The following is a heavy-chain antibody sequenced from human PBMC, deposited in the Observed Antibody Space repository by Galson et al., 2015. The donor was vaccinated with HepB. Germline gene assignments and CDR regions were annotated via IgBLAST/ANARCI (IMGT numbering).Heavy chain of an antibody. CDR2: ISSSSSYI. D-gene: IGHD1-26*01. V-gene: IGHV3-21*01. Sequence: SLRLSCAASGFTFSSYSMNWVRQAPGKGLEWVSSISSSSSYIYYADSVKGRFTISRDNAKNSLYLQMNSLRAEDTAVYYCASGVGATPTPYYYYYYYMDVWGKGTTVTVSS. CDR1: GFTFSSYS. CDR3: ASGVGATPTPYYYYYYYMDV. J-gene: IGHJ6*03.